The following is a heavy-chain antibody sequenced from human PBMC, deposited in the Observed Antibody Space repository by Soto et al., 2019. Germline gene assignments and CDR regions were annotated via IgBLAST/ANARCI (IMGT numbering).Heavy chain of an antibody. D-gene: IGHD2-2*02. V-gene: IGHV4-39*07. CDR2: IYYSGST. J-gene: IGHJ4*02. CDR1: GGSISSSSYY. Sequence: PSETLSLTCTVSGGSISSSSYYWGWIRQPPGKGLEWIGSIYYSGSTYYNPSLKSRVTISVDTSKNQFSLKLTSVTAADTAVYHCVRGPPLYSWYFDSWGQGILVTVSS. CDR3: VRGPPLYSWYFDS.